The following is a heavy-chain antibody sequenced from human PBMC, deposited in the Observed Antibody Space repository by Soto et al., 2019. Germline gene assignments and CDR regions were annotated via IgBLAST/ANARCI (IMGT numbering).Heavy chain of an antibody. CDR2: ISGYNGKT. CDR1: YYTFSTYC. Sequence: GSMKXCFKVFYYTFSTYCVIVFRHAPGQGLELMGLISGYNGKTNYAEKFQGRVKLTTDTSKSSAHMELRSLRSDDTAVYYCARGRLLDTIKVPFEYWGQGPLLKVYYG. D-gene: IGHD3-3*01. CDR3: ARGRLLDTIKVPFEYWGQGPLLKVYYG. J-gene: IGHJ6*01. V-gene: IGHV1-18*04.